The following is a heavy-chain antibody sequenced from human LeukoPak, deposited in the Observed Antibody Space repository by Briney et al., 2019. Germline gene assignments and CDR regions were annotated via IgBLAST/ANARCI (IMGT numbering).Heavy chain of an antibody. CDR3: ARDVDSSSWYDYYYYYGMNV. V-gene: IGHV3-33*01. D-gene: IGHD6-13*01. Sequence: GGSLRLSCAASGFTFSSYGMHWVRQAPGEGLEWVAVIWYDGSNEYYADSVKGRFTISRDNSKNTLYLQMNSLRAEDTAVYYCARDVDSSSWYDYYYYYGMNVWGQGTTVTVSS. J-gene: IGHJ6*02. CDR2: IWYDGSNE. CDR1: GFTFSSYG.